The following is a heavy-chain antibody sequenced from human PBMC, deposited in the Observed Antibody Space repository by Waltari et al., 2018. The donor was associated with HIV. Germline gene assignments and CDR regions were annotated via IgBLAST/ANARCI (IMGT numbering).Heavy chain of an antibody. CDR1: GGSISSYY. CDR2: IDYSGST. Sequence: QVQLQESGPGLVMPSETLSLTCFVSGGSISSYYWDWIRQPPGEGLEWIGQIDYSGSTNYNPALRSRVSISIDTSKNQFSRKLSSVTAADTAVYYCARDPSAVAPGLYYYGLSLWGPGTTVTVSS. J-gene: IGHJ6*02. D-gene: IGHD5-12*01. V-gene: IGHV4-59*01. CDR3: ARDPSAVAPGLYYYGLSL.